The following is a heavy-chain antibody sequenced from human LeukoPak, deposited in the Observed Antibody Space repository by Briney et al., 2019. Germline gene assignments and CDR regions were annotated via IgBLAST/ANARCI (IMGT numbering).Heavy chain of an antibody. CDR3: ARDLFYSVSGTYYNVGRVFNY. V-gene: IGHV1-2*02. CDR1: GFTFTGYY. D-gene: IGHD3-10*01. CDR2: INPNSGGT. Sequence: ASVKVSCKASGFTFTGYYMHWVRQAPGQGLEWMGWINPNSGGTNYAQKFQGRVTMTRDTTITTAYMELTSLRSDDTAVYYCARDLFYSVSGTYYNVGRVFNYWGQGTLVTVSS. J-gene: IGHJ4*02.